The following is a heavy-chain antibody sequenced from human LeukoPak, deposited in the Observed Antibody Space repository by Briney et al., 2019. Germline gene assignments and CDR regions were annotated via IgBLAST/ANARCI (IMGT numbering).Heavy chain of an antibody. CDR3: ARAGYDFWSGRHFDY. Sequence: GASVKVSCKASGYTFTSYGISWVRQAPGQGLEWMGWISAYNGNTNYAQKLQGRVTMTTDTSTSTAYMELRSLRSDDTAVYYCARAGYDFWSGRHFDYWGQGTLVTVSS. CDR1: GYTFTSYG. V-gene: IGHV1-18*01. J-gene: IGHJ4*02. CDR2: ISAYNGNT. D-gene: IGHD3-3*01.